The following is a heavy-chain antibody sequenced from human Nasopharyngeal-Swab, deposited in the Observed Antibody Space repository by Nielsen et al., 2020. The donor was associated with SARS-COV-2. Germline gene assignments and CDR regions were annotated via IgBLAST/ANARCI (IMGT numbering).Heavy chain of an antibody. CDR1: GGSISSYY. CDR3: ASKVEVVMVFFGTDHPYYYMDV. Sequence: SETRSLTCTVSGGSISSYYWSWIRKPQGKGLEWIGYIYYSGSTNYNPSLKSRVTISVDTSKNQFSLKLSSVTAADTAVYYCASKVEVVMVFFGTDHPYYYMDVWGKGTTVTFSS. V-gene: IGHV4-59*01. CDR2: IYYSGST. J-gene: IGHJ6*03. D-gene: IGHD2-8*01.